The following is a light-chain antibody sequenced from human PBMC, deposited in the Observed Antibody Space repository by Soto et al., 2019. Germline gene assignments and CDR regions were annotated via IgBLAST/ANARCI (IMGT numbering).Light chain of an antibody. V-gene: IGLV2-8*01. J-gene: IGLJ1*01. CDR2: EVV. Sequence: TQPPSASGSPGQSVTISCTGTKNDIGVYDFVSWYQHHPGKAPRLIIYEVVQRPSGVPDRFSGSKSGNTASLTVSGLQAADEGDYFCKSYAGSNTYVFGSGTKVTVL. CDR3: KSYAGSNTYV. CDR1: KNDIGVYDF.